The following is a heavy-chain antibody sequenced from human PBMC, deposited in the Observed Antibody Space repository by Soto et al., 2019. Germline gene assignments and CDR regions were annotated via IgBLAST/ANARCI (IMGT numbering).Heavy chain of an antibody. J-gene: IGHJ4*02. Sequence: AGGSLRFSCAASGLTFSSYAMSWVRQAPGKGLEWVSAISGSGGSTYYADSVKGRFTISRDNSKNTLYLQMNSLRAEDTAVYYCAKPGDFWSGYCYSRKEYYFDYWGQGTLVTVSS. D-gene: IGHD3-3*01. CDR3: AKPGDFWSGYCYSRKEYYFDY. CDR2: ISGSGGST. V-gene: IGHV3-23*01. CDR1: GLTFSSYA.